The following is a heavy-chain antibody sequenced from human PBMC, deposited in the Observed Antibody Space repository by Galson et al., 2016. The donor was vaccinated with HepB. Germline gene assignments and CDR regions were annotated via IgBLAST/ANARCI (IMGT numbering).Heavy chain of an antibody. Sequence: SVKVSCKASGYTFTSNGISWVRQAPGQGLEWMGWISAYSGNTNYAQKLQGRVTMTTDTSTSTAYMELRSLGSDDTAVYYCAKDQQLGLLDWGQGTLVTVSS. CDR1: GYTFTSNG. J-gene: IGHJ4*02. CDR2: ISAYSGNT. CDR3: AKDQQLGLLD. V-gene: IGHV1-18*01. D-gene: IGHD1-1*01.